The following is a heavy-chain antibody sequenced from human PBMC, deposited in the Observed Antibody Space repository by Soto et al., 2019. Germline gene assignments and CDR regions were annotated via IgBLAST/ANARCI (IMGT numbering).Heavy chain of an antibody. CDR1: GYSFTSYW. CDR2: IDPSDSYT. D-gene: IGHD1-26*01. V-gene: IGHV5-10-1*01. J-gene: IGHJ4*02. CDR3: ALVGGSYMPFDY. Sequence: GESLKISCKGSGYSFTSYWISWVRQMPGKGLEWMGRIDPSDSYTNYSPSFQGHVTISADKSISTAYPQWSSLKASDTAMYYCALVGGSYMPFDYWGQGTLVTVSS.